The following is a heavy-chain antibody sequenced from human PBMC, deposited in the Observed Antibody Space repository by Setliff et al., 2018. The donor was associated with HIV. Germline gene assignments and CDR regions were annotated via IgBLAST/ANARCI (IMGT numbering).Heavy chain of an antibody. V-gene: IGHV7-4-1*02. J-gene: IGHJ4*02. CDR1: GGTFSSYA. CDR3: ARAGAYYFDGSGYKIFTHFDS. Sequence: ASVKVSCKASGGTFSSYAISWVRQAPGQGLEWMGWISSYNGKPTYVQGTTGRFVFSLDTSVNATYLHITALKAEDTAVYYCARAGAYYFDGSGYKIFTHFDSWGQGTLVTVSS. D-gene: IGHD3-22*01. CDR2: ISSYNGKP.